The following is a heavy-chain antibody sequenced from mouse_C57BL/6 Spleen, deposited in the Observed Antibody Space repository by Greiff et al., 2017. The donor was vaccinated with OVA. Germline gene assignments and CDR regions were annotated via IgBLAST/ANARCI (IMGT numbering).Heavy chain of an antibody. J-gene: IGHJ3*01. CDR2: IHPNSGST. Sequence: VQLQQPGAELVKPGASVTLSCKASGYTFTSYWMHWVKQRPGQGLEWIGMIHPNSGSTNYNEKFKSKATLTVDKSSSTAYMQLSSLTSEDSAVYYGARDYGNYPWFAYWGQGTLVTVSA. V-gene: IGHV1-64*01. CDR3: ARDYGNYPWFAY. CDR1: GYTFTSYW. D-gene: IGHD2-1*01.